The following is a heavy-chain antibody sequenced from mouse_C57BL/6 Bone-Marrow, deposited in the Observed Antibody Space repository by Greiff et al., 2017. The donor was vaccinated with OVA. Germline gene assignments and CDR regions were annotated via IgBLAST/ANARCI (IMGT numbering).Heavy chain of an antibody. CDR3: TTETPYYYGTIYYAMDY. Sequence: EVQLVESGAELVRPGASVKLSCTASGFNIKDYYMHWVKQRPEQGLEWIGRIDPEDGDTEYAPKFQGKATMTADTSSNTAYLQLSSLTSEDTAVYYCTTETPYYYGTIYYAMDYWGQGTSVTVSS. CDR1: GFNIKDYY. D-gene: IGHD1-1*01. V-gene: IGHV14-1*01. CDR2: IDPEDGDT. J-gene: IGHJ4*01.